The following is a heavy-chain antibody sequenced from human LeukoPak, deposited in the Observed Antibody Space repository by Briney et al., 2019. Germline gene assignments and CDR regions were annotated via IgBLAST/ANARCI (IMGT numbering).Heavy chain of an antibody. CDR2: IIPIFGTA. J-gene: IGHJ6*02. D-gene: IGHD6-13*01. CDR3: ARSMEQLDYYYYYGMDV. V-gene: IGHV1-69*13. CDR1: GGTFSSYA. Sequence: SVKVSCKASGGTFSSYAISWVRQTPGQGLEWMGGIIPIFGTANYAQKFQGRVTITADESTSTAYMELSSLRSEDTAVYYCARSMEQLDYYYYYGMDVWGQGTTVTVSS.